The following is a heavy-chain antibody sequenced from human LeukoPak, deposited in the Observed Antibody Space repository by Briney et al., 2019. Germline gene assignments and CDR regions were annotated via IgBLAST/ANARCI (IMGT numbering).Heavy chain of an antibody. D-gene: IGHD6-19*01. CDR1: GGSFSGYY. J-gene: IGHJ4*02. CDR3: ATTSGYSSGWCY. Sequence: PSETLSLTCAVYGGSFSGYYWSWIRQHPGKGLEWIGYIYYSGSTYYNPSLKSRVTISVDTSKNQFSLKLSSVTAADTAVYYCATTSGYSSGWCYWGQGTLVTVSS. CDR2: IYYSGST. V-gene: IGHV4-31*11.